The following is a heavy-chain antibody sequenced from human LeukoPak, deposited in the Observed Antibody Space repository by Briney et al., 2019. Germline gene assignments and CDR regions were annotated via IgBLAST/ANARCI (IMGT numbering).Heavy chain of an antibody. CDR1: GFTFSNYG. CDR3: AKDSPWGWLHGDFDY. D-gene: IGHD5-24*01. Sequence: PGRSLRLSCAASGFTFSNYGIHWVRQAPGKGLEWTSVIGDDGSHKIYADSVKGRFTLSRDNSKNTLYLQMNSLRPEDTAVYYCAKDSPWGWLHGDFDYWGQGTLVTVSS. V-gene: IGHV3-30*18. CDR2: IGDDGSHK. J-gene: IGHJ4*02.